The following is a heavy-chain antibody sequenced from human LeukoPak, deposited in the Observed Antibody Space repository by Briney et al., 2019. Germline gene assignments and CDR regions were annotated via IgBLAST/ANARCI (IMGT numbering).Heavy chain of an antibody. CDR3: ARESSLITMVRGVIGRTYAFDI. CDR1: GGSISSGSYY. CDR2: IYTSGST. Sequence: SETLSLTRTVSGGSISSGSYYWSWIRQPAGKGLEWIGRIYTSGSTNYNPSLKSRVTISVDTSKNQFSLKLSSVTAADTAVYYCARESSLITMVRGVIGRTYAFDIWGQGTMVTVSS. J-gene: IGHJ3*02. V-gene: IGHV4-61*02. D-gene: IGHD3-10*01.